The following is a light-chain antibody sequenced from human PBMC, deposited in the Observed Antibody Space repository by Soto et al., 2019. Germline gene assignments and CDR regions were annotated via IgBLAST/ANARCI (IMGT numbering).Light chain of an antibody. V-gene: IGLV2-14*01. J-gene: IGLJ2*01. CDR1: SSDVGGYNY. CDR3: SSYTSSSTLV. Sequence: QSALTQPASVSGSPGQSSTISCTGTSSDVGGYNYVSWYQQHPGKAPKLMIYDVSNRPSGVSNRFSDSKSGNTASLTISGLQAEDEADYYCSSYTSSSTLVFGGGTKLTVL. CDR2: DVS.